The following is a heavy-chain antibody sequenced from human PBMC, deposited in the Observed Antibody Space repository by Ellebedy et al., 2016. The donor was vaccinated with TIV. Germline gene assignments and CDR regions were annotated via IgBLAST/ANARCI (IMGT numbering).Heavy chain of an antibody. V-gene: IGHV3-33*01. D-gene: IGHD2-21*02. CDR3: ARNRHVERGDCLDY. CDR1: GFIFSTYG. Sequence: GESPKISCEASGFIFSTYGMHWVRQAPGKGLEWVAFIWYDGGNKYYADSVKGRFTISRDNSKNTLYLQMNNLGAEDTAVFYCARNRHVERGDCLDYWGQGTLVTVSS. J-gene: IGHJ4*02. CDR2: IWYDGGNK.